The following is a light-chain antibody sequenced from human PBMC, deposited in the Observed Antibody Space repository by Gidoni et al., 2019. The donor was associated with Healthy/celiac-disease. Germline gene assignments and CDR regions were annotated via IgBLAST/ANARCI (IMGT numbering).Light chain of an antibody. V-gene: IGKV1-5*03. CDR2: RSS. Sequence: DIQMTQFPSTLSASVGDRVTITCRASQSISISLAWYQQKPVKAPRLLIYRSSSVESGVPSRFSGSGSGTEFTLTISILQPDDFASYYCQQYNSYSPCTFGQGTKLEIK. CDR3: QQYNSYSPCT. CDR1: QSISIS. J-gene: IGKJ2*02.